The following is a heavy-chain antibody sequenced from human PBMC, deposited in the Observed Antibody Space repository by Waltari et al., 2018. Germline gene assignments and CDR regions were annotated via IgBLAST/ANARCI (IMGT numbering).Heavy chain of an antibody. CDR2: IYYSGST. J-gene: IGHJ4*02. Sequence: HVQLQESGPGLVKPAETLSLTSTVSGGSIRSYYWSWIRQPPGKGLEWIGYIYYSGSTNYNPSLKSRVTISVDTSKNQFSLKLSSVTAADTAVYYCARRGYGVDYWGQGTLVTVSS. V-gene: IGHV4-59*01. CDR1: GGSIRSYY. D-gene: IGHD5-12*01. CDR3: ARRGYGVDY.